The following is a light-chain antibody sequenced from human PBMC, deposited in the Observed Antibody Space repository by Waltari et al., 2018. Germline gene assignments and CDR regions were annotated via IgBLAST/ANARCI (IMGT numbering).Light chain of an antibody. CDR2: EVT. V-gene: IGLV2-11*01. Sequence: QAALTPSPSVSGSPGQSVTISCTGPSSHIGDYNHFLWYQQHPDKAPKLMIYEVTKRPSGVSDRFSGSKSGNMASLTISGLQAEDEADYYCSSYAGSYTVLFGGGTRLTVL. J-gene: IGLJ2*01. CDR3: SSYAGSYTVL. CDR1: SSHIGDYNH.